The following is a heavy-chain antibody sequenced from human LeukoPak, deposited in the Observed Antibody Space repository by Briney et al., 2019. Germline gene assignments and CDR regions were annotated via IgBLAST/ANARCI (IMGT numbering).Heavy chain of an antibody. D-gene: IGHD6-6*01. V-gene: IGHV4-59*01. CDR1: GGSISSYY. CDR2: IYYSGST. J-gene: IGHJ4*02. CDR3: ARALFRTGYSSSYHTPPYY. Sequence: SETLSLTCTVSGGSISSYYWSWIRQPPGKGLEWIGYIYYSGSTNYNPSLKSRVTISVDTSKNQFSLKLSSVTAADTAVYYCARALFRTGYSSSYHTPPYYWGQGTLVTVSS.